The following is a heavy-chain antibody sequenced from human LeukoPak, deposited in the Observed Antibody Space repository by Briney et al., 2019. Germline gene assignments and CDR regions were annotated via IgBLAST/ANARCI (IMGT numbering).Heavy chain of an antibody. CDR2: IRTSPSNN. CDR1: GFTFSAHT. Sequence: GESLRLSCAASGFTFSAHTMNWVRQAPGKDLEWVASIRTSPSNNIFNADSVKGRFTISRDNAKNSLFLQMNSLRAEDTAVYYCARCGRMCSGYDYWGQGTLVTVSS. J-gene: IGHJ4*02. CDR3: ARCGRMCSGYDY. D-gene: IGHD5-12*01. V-gene: IGHV3-21*01.